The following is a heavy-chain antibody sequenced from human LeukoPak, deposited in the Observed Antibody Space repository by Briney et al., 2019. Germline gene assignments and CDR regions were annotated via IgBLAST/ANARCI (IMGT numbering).Heavy chain of an antibody. Sequence: PGGSLRLSCAASRFTFSSYAMTWVRQAPGKGLEWVSTISGSGGSTYYADSVKGRFTISRDNSKSTLYLQMNSLRADDTAVYYRAKVAAVGATYFDYWGQGTLLTVSS. J-gene: IGHJ4*02. CDR3: AKVAAVGATYFDY. D-gene: IGHD1-26*01. CDR2: ISGSGGST. V-gene: IGHV3-23*01. CDR1: RFTFSSYA.